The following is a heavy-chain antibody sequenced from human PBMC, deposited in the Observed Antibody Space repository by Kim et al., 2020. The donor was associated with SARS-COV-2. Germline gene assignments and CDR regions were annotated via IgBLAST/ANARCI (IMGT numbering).Heavy chain of an antibody. V-gene: IGHV3-23*01. Sequence: SSYSVKCWVTISRNKSMNTLFLQMNSLRAEDTAVYYCGSGYDYGGYFDYWGQGTLVTVSS. J-gene: IGHJ4*02. CDR3: GSGYDYGGYFDY. D-gene: IGHD5-12*01.